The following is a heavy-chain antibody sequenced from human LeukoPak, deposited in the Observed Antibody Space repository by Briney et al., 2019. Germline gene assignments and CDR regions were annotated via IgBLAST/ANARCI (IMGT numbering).Heavy chain of an antibody. CDR2: IIPIFGTA. J-gene: IGHJ5*02. Sequence: ASVKVSCKASGGTFSRYAISWVRQAPGQGLEWMGGIIPIFGTANYAQKFQGRVTITADESTSTAYMELSSLRSDDTAVYYCARDSGGLGATNHWGQGTLVTVSS. D-gene: IGHD1-26*01. V-gene: IGHV1-69*13. CDR1: GGTFSRYA. CDR3: ARDSGGLGATNH.